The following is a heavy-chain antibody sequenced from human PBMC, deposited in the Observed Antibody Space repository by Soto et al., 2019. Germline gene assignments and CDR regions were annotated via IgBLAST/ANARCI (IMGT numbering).Heavy chain of an antibody. J-gene: IGHJ1*01. Sequence: GGSLRLSCAASGFTFSSYGMHWVRQAPGKGLEWVAVIWYDGSNKYYADSVKGRFTISRDNSKNTLYLQMNSLRAEDTAVYYCGRGASSSWNPAAEYFQHGGRGTLVTVSS. CDR2: IWYDGSNK. D-gene: IGHD6-13*01. CDR3: GRGASSSWNPAAEYFQH. CDR1: GFTFSSYG. V-gene: IGHV3-33*01.